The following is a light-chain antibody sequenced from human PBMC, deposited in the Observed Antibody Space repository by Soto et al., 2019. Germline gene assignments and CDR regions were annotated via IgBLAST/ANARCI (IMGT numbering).Light chain of an antibody. Sequence: QSVLTQPPSASGTPGQRVTISCSGSSSNIGSNTVNWYQQLPGTAPKLLIYSNNQRTSGVPDRFSGSKSGTSASLAISGLQSEDEADYYCAAWDASLNGILFGGGTKLTVL. CDR3: AAWDASLNGIL. J-gene: IGLJ2*01. V-gene: IGLV1-44*01. CDR2: SNN. CDR1: SSNIGSNT.